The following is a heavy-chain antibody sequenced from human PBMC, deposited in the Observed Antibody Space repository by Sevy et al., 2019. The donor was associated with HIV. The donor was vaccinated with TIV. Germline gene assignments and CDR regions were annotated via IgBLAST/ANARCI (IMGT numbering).Heavy chain of an antibody. J-gene: IGHJ6*02. V-gene: IGHV3-30*18. CDR1: GFTFSSYG. Sequence: GGSLRLSCAASGFTFSSYGMHWVRQAPGKGLEWVAVISYDGSNKYYADSVKGRFTISRDNSKNTLYLQMNGLRAEDTAVYYCAKDRSYYNYYYYYGMDVWGQGTTVTVSS. CDR3: AKDRSYYNYYYYYGMDV. CDR2: ISYDGSNK. D-gene: IGHD3-10*01.